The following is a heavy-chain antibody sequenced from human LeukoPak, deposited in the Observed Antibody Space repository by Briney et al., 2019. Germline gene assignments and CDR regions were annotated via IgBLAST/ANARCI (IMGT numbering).Heavy chain of an antibody. V-gene: IGHV3-49*04. CDR2: IRSKAYGGTT. J-gene: IGHJ4*02. CDR3: TRDTTLPHYYDSSGYFH. Sequence: PGGSLRLSCTASGFTFGDYAMSWVRQAPGKGLEWVGFIRSKAYGGTTEYAASVKGRFTISRDDSKSIAYLQMNSLKTEDTAVYYCTRDTTLPHYYDSSGYFHWGQGTLVTVSS. D-gene: IGHD3-22*01. CDR1: GFTFGDYA.